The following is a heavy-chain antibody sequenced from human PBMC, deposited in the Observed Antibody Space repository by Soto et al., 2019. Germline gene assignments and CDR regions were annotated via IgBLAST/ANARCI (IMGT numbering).Heavy chain of an antibody. J-gene: IGHJ4*02. D-gene: IGHD3-22*01. CDR1: GGSISSYY. V-gene: IGHV4-59*01. Sequence: SETLSLTCTVSGGSISSYYWSWIRQPPGKGLEWIGYIYYSGSTNYNPSLKSRVTISVDTSKSQFSLKLSSVTAADTAVYYCARVLDYYDSSGFDYWGQGTLVTVSS. CDR3: ARVLDYYDSSGFDY. CDR2: IYYSGST.